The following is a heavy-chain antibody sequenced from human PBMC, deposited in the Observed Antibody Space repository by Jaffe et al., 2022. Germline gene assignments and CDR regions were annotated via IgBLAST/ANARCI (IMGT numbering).Heavy chain of an antibody. J-gene: IGHJ3*02. V-gene: IGHV4-61*02. Sequence: QVQLQESGPGLVKPSQTLSLTCTVFGGSISSGNYYWNWIRQPAGKGLEWIGRIYTNGSTNYNPSLKSRVTISVDTSKNQFSLKLSSVTAADTAVYYCARRGNIWGQGTMVTVSS. CDR3: ARRGNI. CDR1: GGSISSGNYY. CDR2: IYTNGST.